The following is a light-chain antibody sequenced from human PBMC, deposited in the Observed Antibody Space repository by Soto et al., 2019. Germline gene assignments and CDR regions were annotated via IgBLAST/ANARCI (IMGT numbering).Light chain of an antibody. CDR1: SSNIGGYNV. V-gene: IGLV2-23*01. CDR2: EGI. Sequence: SSLTHPASLSGSPGQSITISCSGTSSNIGGYNVVSWYQQHPGKAPKVIVYEGIKRPSGVSDRFSGSTSGSTASLTIPGLQAEDEAEYYCCSYVGGTTYVFGSETKVTVL. CDR3: CSYVGGTTYV. J-gene: IGLJ1*01.